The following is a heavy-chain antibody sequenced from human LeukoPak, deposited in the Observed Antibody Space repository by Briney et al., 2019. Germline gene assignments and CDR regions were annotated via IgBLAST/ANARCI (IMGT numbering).Heavy chain of an antibody. D-gene: IGHD1-7*01. CDR2: IIPILGIA. CDR3: ARELELRYYGMDV. V-gene: IGHV1-69*04. CDR1: GGTFSSYA. J-gene: IGHJ6*02. Sequence: PGASVKVSCKASGGTFSSYAISWVRQAPGQGLEWMGRIIPILGIANYAQKFQGRVTITADKSTSTAYMELSSLRSEDTAVYYCARELELRYYGMDVWGQGTTVTVSS.